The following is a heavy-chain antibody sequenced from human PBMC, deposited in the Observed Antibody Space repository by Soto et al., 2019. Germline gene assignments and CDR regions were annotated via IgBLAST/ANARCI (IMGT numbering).Heavy chain of an antibody. V-gene: IGHV3-23*01. CDR1: GFTFSNYA. D-gene: IGHD1-1*01. CDR3: AANWYENRFDP. CDR2: ISGSSSIT. J-gene: IGHJ5*02. Sequence: GGSLRLSCAASGFTFSNYAMSWVRQAPEKGLEWVSIISGSSSITYYADSVKGRFTISRDNSKNTLYLQMNSLRAEDTAVYYCAANWYENRFDPWGQGTLVTVSS.